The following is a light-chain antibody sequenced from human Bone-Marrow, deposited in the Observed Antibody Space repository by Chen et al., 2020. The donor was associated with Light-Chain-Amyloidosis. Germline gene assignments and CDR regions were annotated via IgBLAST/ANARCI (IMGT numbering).Light chain of an antibody. CDR1: NIGSTS. Sequence: SYVLTQPSSVSVAPGQTATIACGGNNIGSTSVHWYQQTPAQAPLLVVYDDSDRPSGIPERLSGSNSGNTATPTISRVEAGDEADYYCQVGCRSSERPVFGGGTKLTVL. V-gene: IGLV3-21*02. CDR3: QVGCRSSERPV. J-gene: IGLJ3*02. CDR2: DDS.